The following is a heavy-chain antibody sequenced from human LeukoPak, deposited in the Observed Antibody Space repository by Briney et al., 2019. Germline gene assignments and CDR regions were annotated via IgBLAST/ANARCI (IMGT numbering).Heavy chain of an antibody. CDR2: IIPIFGTA. CDR1: EGTFSSYA. J-gene: IGHJ4*02. D-gene: IGHD6-19*01. Sequence: ASVKVSCKASEGTFSSYAISWVRQAPGQGLEWMGGIIPIFGTANYAQKFQGRVTITADESTSTAYMELSSLRSEDTAVYYCARDLRTGSGWTLFDYWGQGTLVTVSS. CDR3: ARDLRTGSGWTLFDY. V-gene: IGHV1-69*13.